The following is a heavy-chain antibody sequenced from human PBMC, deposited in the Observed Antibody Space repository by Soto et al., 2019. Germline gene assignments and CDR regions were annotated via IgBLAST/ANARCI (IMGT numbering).Heavy chain of an antibody. D-gene: IGHD5-18*01. V-gene: IGHV1-3*01. J-gene: IGHJ6*04. Sequence: VASVKVSCKASGYNFTRYSIHWVRQAPGQSLEWMGWTNAANGNTYYSKKFQGRVTITRDTSATTAYMELSSLRSEDTSVYYCGGVAKWVDTSVFLEVGGEGTTVTVSS. CDR2: TNAANGNT. CDR1: GYNFTRYS. CDR3: GGVAKWVDTSVFLEV.